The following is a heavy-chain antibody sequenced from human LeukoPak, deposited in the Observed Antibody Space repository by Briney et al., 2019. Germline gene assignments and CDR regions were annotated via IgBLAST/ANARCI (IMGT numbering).Heavy chain of an antibody. CDR2: VSSCNGNT. Sequence: ASVKVSCKASGYNFIGYGITWVRQAPGQGLEWMGWVSSCNGNTDFAQKFQGRVSMTTEIPTTTVYMELRNLRYDDTAVYYCARAHPDYDLFHAFDYWGQGTLVTVSS. CDR1: GYNFIGYG. V-gene: IGHV1-18*01. J-gene: IGHJ4*02. D-gene: IGHD3-3*01. CDR3: ARAHPDYDLFHAFDY.